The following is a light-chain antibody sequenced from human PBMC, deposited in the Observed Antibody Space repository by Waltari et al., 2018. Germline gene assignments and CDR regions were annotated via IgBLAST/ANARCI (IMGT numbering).Light chain of an antibody. CDR3: QQYGSSPQT. J-gene: IGKJ2*01. CDR2: RTS. V-gene: IGKV3-20*01. CDR1: QSVSGSY. Sequence: EIVLTQSPGTVSLSPGERATLSCRASQSVSGSYLAWYQQRPGQAPRLLIYRTSTRATGIPDRFSGSGSGTDFTLISSRLEPEDFAVYYCQQYGSSPQTFGQGTKLEIK.